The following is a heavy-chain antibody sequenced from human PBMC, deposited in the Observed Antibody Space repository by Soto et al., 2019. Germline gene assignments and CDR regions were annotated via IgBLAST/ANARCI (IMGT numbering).Heavy chain of an antibody. V-gene: IGHV4-39*01. CDR1: GGSISSSSYY. J-gene: IGHJ4*02. CDR2: IYYSGST. CDR3: ARRGGWGYGDYDLWD. Sequence: SETLSLTCTVSGGSISSSSYYWGWIRQPPGKGLEWIGSIYYSGSTYYNPSLKSRVTISVDTSKNQFSLKLSSVTAADTAVYYCARRGGWGYGDYDLWDWGQGTLVTVSS. D-gene: IGHD4-17*01.